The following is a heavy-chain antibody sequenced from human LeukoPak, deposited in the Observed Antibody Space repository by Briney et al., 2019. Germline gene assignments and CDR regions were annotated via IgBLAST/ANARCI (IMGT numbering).Heavy chain of an antibody. J-gene: IGHJ5*02. CDR2: IYYSGAT. CDR3: ARASTASYWFDP. V-gene: IGHV4-39*07. D-gene: IGHD2-21*02. Sequence: SETPSLTCTVSGGSISSSSYFWGWIRQPPGKGLEWIGSIYYSGATYYNPSLKSRVTISVDTSKNQFSLKLSSVTAADTAVYYCARASTASYWFDPWGQGTLVTVSS. CDR1: GGSISSSSYF.